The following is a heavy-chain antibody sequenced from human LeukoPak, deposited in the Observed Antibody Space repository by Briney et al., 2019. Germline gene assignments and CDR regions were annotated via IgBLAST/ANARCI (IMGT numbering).Heavy chain of an antibody. Sequence: GGSLRLSCAAYGFTFSSYAMHWVRQAPGKGLEWVAVISYDGSNKYYADSVKGRFTISRDNSKNTLYLQMNSLRAEDTAVYYCARDSGVVHGIFQHWGQGTLVTVSS. CDR1: GFTFSSYA. D-gene: IGHD3-3*01. CDR2: ISYDGSNK. CDR3: ARDSGVVHGIFQH. V-gene: IGHV3-30-3*01. J-gene: IGHJ1*01.